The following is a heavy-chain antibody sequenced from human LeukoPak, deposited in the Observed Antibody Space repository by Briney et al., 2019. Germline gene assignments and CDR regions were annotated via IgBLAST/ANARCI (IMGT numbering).Heavy chain of an antibody. CDR2: IFYSGST. CDR1: GGSISTSSYY. J-gene: IGHJ5*02. CDR3: ARDSRSGWGNWFDP. V-gene: IGHV4-39*07. Sequence: KASETLSLTCTVSGGSISTSSYYWGWVRQPPGKGLEWIGNIFYSGSTYYSPSLKSRVTISLDTSRNQFSLKLNSVTAADTAVYYCARDSRSGWGNWFDPWGQGTLVTVSS. D-gene: IGHD6-19*01.